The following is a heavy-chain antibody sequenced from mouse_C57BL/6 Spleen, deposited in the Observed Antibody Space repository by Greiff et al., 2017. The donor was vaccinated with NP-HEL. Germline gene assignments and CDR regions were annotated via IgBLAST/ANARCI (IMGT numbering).Heavy chain of an antibody. V-gene: IGHV1-80*01. CDR3: ARSHYDYDRGWYFDV. J-gene: IGHJ1*03. Sequence: QVQLKESGAELVKPGASVKISCKASGYAFSSYWMNWVKQRPGKGLEWIGQIYPGDGDTNYNGKFKGKATLTADKSSSTAYMQLSSLTSEDSAVYFCARSHYDYDRGWYFDVWGTGTTVTVSS. D-gene: IGHD2-4*01. CDR2: IYPGDGDT. CDR1: GYAFSSYW.